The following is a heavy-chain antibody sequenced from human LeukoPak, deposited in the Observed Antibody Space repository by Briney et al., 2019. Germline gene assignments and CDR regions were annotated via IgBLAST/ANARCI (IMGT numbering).Heavy chain of an antibody. CDR3: ARSAGPNGELLDY. J-gene: IGHJ4*02. V-gene: IGHV4-30-2*01. D-gene: IGHD3-10*01. CDR2: IYHSGST. CDR1: GVSISSGGYS. Sequence: SETLSLTCAVSGVSISSGGYSWGWLRQPPGKGLEWIGYIYHSGSTYYHPSLKSLFTISVDRSKNQFSLKLSSVTAADTAVYYCARSAGPNGELLDYWGQGTLVTVSS.